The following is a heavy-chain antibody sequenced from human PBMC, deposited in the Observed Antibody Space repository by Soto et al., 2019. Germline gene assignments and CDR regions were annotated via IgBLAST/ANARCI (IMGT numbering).Heavy chain of an antibody. CDR2: INSDGSIT. V-gene: IGHV3-74*01. CDR3: ARDNYYTE. D-gene: IGHD3-10*01. J-gene: IGHJ4*02. Sequence: EVQLVESGGGLVQPGGSLRLSCAASGFTFSSYWMHWVRQAPGKGLVWVSRINSDGSITSYADSVKGRFTISRDNAKKTLFLPMNSLRDDDTAVYYCARDNYYTEWGLGTLVTVSS. CDR1: GFTFSSYW.